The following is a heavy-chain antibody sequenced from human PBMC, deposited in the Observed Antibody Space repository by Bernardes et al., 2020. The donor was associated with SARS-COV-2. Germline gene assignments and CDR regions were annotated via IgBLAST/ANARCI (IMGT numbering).Heavy chain of an antibody. CDR3: ARSQGCGGDCYAFDY. D-gene: IGHD2-21*02. Sequence: ASVKVSCKASGYIFTRYTIGWVRQAPGQGLEWMGSISAYNDCPNYAQRVQGRVTLTSDPYTDTAYLELRNLRSEDTAMYYCARSQGCGGDCYAFDYWGQGTLVTVSS. J-gene: IGHJ4*02. CDR1: GYIFTRYT. CDR2: ISAYNDCP. V-gene: IGHV1-18*01.